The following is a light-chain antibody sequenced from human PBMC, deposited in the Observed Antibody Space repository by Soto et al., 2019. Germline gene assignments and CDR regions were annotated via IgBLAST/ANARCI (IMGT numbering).Light chain of an antibody. Sequence: DIQLAQSPSTLSASVGDRITITCRATQSNWLAWYQQKPGKAPKLLIFEASRLESGVPSRFSGSGSGTEFTLTIISLQPDAFGTYYCHHYDTYSPMWTFGNGTTV. CDR2: EAS. CDR3: HHYDTYSPMWT. V-gene: IGKV1-5*03. J-gene: IGKJ1*01. CDR1: QSNW.